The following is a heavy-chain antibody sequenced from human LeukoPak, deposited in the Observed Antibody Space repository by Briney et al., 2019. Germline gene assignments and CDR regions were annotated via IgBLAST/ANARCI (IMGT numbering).Heavy chain of an antibody. V-gene: IGHV3-72*01. CDR1: GFTFGDHY. J-gene: IGHJ4*02. CDR2: TQNKPKGYRT. CDR3: ARDSSASLDY. D-gene: IGHD2-2*01. Sequence: GGSLRLSCAASGFTFGDHYMDWVRQAPGKGLEWVSRTQNKPKGYRTNYAASVKGRFTVSRDDSKNSLWLQMNSLNTEDTALYYCARDSSASLDYWGQGTLVTVSS.